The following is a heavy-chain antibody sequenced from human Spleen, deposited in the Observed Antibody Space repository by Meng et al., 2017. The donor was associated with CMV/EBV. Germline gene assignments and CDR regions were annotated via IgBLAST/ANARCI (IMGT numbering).Heavy chain of an antibody. CDR1: GFTVSSNY. D-gene: IGHD6-6*01. CDR2: IYSGGST. J-gene: IGHJ4*02. Sequence: SCAASGFTVSSNYMSWVRQAPGKGLEWVSVIYSGGSTYYADSVKGRFTISRDNSKNTLYLQMNSLRAEDTAVYYCARDGYSSSSGFDYWGQGTLVTVSS. CDR3: ARDGYSSSSGFDY. V-gene: IGHV3-53*01.